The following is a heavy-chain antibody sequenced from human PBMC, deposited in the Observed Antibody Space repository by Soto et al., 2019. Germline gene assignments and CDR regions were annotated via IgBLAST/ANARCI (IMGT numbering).Heavy chain of an antibody. CDR1: GFTFSNAW. D-gene: IGHD6-19*01. CDR2: IKSKTDGGTT. CDR3: TADRGIAVAVGAIDI. Sequence: EVQLVESGGGLVKPGGSLRLSCAASGFTFSNAWMNWVRQAPGKGLEWVGRIKSKTDGGTTDYAAPVKGRFTISRDDSKITLYLPMNSLITGDRAVYYCTADRGIAVAVGAIDIWCQGTMVIVSS. V-gene: IGHV3-15*07. J-gene: IGHJ3*02.